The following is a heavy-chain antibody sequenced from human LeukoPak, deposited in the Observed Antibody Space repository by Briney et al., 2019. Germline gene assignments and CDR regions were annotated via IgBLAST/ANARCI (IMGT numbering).Heavy chain of an antibody. Sequence: GGSLRLSCAASGFSFSNYAMSWVRQAPGKGLEWVSAISGSGGSTYYADSVKGRFTISRDNSKNTLYLQMNSLRAEDTAVYYCAKRLRITIFGDNDPWGQGTLVTVSS. CDR3: AKRLRITIFGDNDP. D-gene: IGHD3-3*01. CDR1: GFSFSNYA. J-gene: IGHJ5*02. CDR2: ISGSGGST. V-gene: IGHV3-23*01.